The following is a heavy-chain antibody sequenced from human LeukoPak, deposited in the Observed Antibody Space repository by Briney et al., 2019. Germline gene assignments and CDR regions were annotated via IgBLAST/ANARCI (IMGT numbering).Heavy chain of an antibody. CDR2: INPSGGTT. V-gene: IGHV1-46*01. Sequence: ASVKVSCKASGYTFSGSYMHWVRQAPGQGLEWMGIINPSGGTTIYAQRFQGRVTMTRDTSTSTVYMELSSLRYEDTAVYYCARQRGGQYEAGFDIWGQRTMVTVSS. D-gene: IGHD6-19*01. CDR3: ARQRGGQYEAGFDI. J-gene: IGHJ3*02. CDR1: GYTFSGSY.